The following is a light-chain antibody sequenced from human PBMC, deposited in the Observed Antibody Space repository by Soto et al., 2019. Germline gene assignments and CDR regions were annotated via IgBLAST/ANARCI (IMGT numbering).Light chain of an antibody. CDR3: QQDYSTPWT. V-gene: IGKV4-1*01. CDR1: QSVLYSSNNKNY. Sequence: DIVMTQSPDSLAVSLGERATINCKSSQSVLYSSNNKNYLAWYQQKPGQPPKLLIYWASTRESRVPDRFSGSGYGTDFTLTISSLQAEDVAVYYCQQDYSTPWTFGQGTKVEIK. CDR2: WAS. J-gene: IGKJ1*01.